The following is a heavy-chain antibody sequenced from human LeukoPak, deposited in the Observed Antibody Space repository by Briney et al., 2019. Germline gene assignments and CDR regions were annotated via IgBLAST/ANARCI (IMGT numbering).Heavy chain of an antibody. CDR1: GFTFSSYA. CDR2: ISGSGGRI. Sequence: GGSLRLSCAASGFTFSSYAMSWVRQAPGKGLEWVSAISGSGGRIYYGASVKGRFTISRDNSKNTLNLQMNSLRAEDTAVYYCARVAHSTVVTPGNYFDYWGQGTLVTVSS. D-gene: IGHD4-23*01. V-gene: IGHV3-23*01. J-gene: IGHJ4*02. CDR3: ARVAHSTVVTPGNYFDY.